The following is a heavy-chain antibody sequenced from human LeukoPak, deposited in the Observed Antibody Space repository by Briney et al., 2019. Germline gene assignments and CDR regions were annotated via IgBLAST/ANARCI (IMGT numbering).Heavy chain of an antibody. CDR2: ISSSSSYI. Sequence: KSGGSLRLSCAASGFTFSSYNMNGVRQAPEKGLEWVSSISSSSSYIYYADPVKGRFTISRDNAKNALYLQMNSLRAEDTAVYYCARDLAAAGTGYWGQGTLVTVSS. CDR3: ARDLAAAGTGY. V-gene: IGHV3-21*01. J-gene: IGHJ4*02. CDR1: GFTFSSYN. D-gene: IGHD6-13*01.